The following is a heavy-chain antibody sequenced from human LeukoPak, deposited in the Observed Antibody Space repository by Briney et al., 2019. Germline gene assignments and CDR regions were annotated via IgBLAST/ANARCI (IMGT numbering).Heavy chain of an antibody. CDR1: GSTCSGYS. Sequence: GGSLRLSCVASGSTCSGYSMNWVRQTPGKGLEWISYIDSSSGTIYHADSVKGRFSTSRDNAKNSVYLQVNSLRADDTAMYYCVRGGLDHWGQGALVTVSS. V-gene: IGHV3-48*04. CDR2: IDSSSGTI. J-gene: IGHJ4*02. D-gene: IGHD5-12*01. CDR3: VRGGLDH.